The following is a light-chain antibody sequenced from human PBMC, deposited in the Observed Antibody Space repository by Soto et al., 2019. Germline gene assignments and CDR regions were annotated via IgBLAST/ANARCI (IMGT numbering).Light chain of an antibody. V-gene: IGKV1-39*01. J-gene: IGKJ1*01. CDR3: QQSYSSPRT. CDR2: AAS. CDR1: QDIHKI. Sequence: DIQMTQSPSSVTASVGDRVSITCRASQDIHKILNWYQQKPGKAPKVLIYAASSLHTGVPSRFSGSGSGTHFTLTISSLQPEDFATYYCQQSYSSPRTFGQGTKVDNK.